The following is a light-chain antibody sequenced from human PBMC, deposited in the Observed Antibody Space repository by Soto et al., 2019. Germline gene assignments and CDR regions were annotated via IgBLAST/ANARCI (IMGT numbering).Light chain of an antibody. Sequence: QSALTQPASVSGTPGQSITISCTGTNSDVGKYDFVSWYQHYPDKAPKFIIFEVNKRASGVSHRFSGSKSGSTASLTISGLQAEDEAHYYCCSYTSSETVVFCGGTKETVL. CDR1: NSDVGKYDF. J-gene: IGLJ3*02. CDR3: CSYTSSETVV. V-gene: IGLV2-23*02. CDR2: EVN.